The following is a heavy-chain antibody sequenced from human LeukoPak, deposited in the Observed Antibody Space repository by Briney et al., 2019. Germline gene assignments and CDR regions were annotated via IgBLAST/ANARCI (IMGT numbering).Heavy chain of an antibody. Sequence: PSETLSPTCTVSGGSISSYYWSWIRQPPGKGLEWIGYIYYSGSTNYNPSLKSRVTISVDTSKNQFSLKLSSVTAADTAVYYCAREIAVAGKNWFDPWGQGTLVTVSS. CDR2: IYYSGST. CDR1: GGSISSYY. J-gene: IGHJ5*02. CDR3: AREIAVAGKNWFDP. D-gene: IGHD6-19*01. V-gene: IGHV4-59*01.